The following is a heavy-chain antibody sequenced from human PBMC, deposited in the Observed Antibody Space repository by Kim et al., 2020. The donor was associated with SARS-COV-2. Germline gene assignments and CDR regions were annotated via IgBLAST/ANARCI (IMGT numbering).Heavy chain of an antibody. J-gene: IGHJ3*02. D-gene: IGHD3-10*01. CDR3: ARDYYSAFDI. Sequence: SETLSLTCTVSGGSISSYYWSWIRQPPGKGLEWIGYIYYSGSTNYNPSLKSRVTISVDTSKNQFSLKLSSVTAADTAVYYCARDYYSAFDIWGQGTMVTVSS. CDR1: GGSISSYY. V-gene: IGHV4-59*01. CDR2: IYYSGST.